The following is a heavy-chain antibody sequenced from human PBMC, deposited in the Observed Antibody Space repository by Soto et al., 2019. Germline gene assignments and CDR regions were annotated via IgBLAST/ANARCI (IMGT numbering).Heavy chain of an antibody. J-gene: IGHJ4*02. V-gene: IGHV3-7*05. Sequence: EVQLVESGGGLVQPGGSLRLSCAASGFTFSNFWMSWVRQAPGKGLEWVASIKSDGSERSHVDAVRGRFSISRDNARNSLYLQMNSLRADDTAVYYCARDVIWGQGSLVTVPS. CDR2: IKSDGSER. CDR1: GFTFSNFW. CDR3: ARDVI.